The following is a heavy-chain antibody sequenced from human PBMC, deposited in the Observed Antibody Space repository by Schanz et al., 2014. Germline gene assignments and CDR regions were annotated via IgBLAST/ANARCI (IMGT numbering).Heavy chain of an antibody. V-gene: IGHV4-34*01. CDR2: INHGGST. CDR1: GGSFSGYY. CDR3: ARAARRTRVVPLYFDY. J-gene: IGHJ4*02. Sequence: QVQLQQWGAGLLKPSETLSLTCAVYGGSFSGYYWSWIRQPPGKGLEWIAEINHGGSTNYNPSLKSRVTITVSTSKNQFSLKLRSGTAADTAVYYCARAARRTRVVPLYFDYWGQGTLVTVSS. D-gene: IGHD2-2*01.